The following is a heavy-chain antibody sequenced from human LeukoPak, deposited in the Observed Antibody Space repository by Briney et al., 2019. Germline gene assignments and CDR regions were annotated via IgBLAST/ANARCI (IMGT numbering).Heavy chain of an antibody. CDR3: ARPLGDSSGYYYVGAFDI. CDR1: GGSFSGYY. CDR2: INHSGST. V-gene: IGHV4-34*01. J-gene: IGHJ3*02. Sequence: SETLSLTCAVYGGSFSGYYWNWIRQPPGKGLEWIGEINHSGSTNYNPSLKSRVTISVDRSKSQFSLKLNSVTAADTAVYYCARPLGDSSGYYYVGAFDIWGQGTMVTVSS. D-gene: IGHD3-22*01.